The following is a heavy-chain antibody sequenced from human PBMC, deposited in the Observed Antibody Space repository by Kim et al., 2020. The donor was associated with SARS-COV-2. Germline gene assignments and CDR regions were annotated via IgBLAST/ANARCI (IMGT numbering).Heavy chain of an antibody. J-gene: IGHJ4*02. V-gene: IGHV3-21*01. CDR1: VFTFSSYS. CDR2: ISSSSSYI. D-gene: IGHD3-22*01. Sequence: GGSLRLSCAASVFTFSSYSMNWVRQAPGKGLEWVSSISSSSSYIYYADSVKGRFTISRDNAKNSLYLQMNSLRAEDTAVYYCAKGYYDSSGYYPPFDYWGQGTLVTVSS. CDR3: AKGYYDSSGYYPPFDY.